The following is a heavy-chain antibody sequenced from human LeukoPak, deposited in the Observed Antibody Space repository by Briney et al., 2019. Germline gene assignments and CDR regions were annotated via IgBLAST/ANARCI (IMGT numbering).Heavy chain of an antibody. Sequence: ASVKVSCKASGYTFTGDYMHWGRQAPGQGLEWRGWINPKSGGTKYAKKFQGRVTMPRDTSISTAYMELSRLRSDDTAVYYCARIVTSRKGIWFAPWGQGTLVTVSS. D-gene: IGHD2-2*01. V-gene: IGHV1-2*02. CDR1: GYTFTGDY. CDR2: INPKSGGT. J-gene: IGHJ5*02. CDR3: ARIVTSRKGIWFAP.